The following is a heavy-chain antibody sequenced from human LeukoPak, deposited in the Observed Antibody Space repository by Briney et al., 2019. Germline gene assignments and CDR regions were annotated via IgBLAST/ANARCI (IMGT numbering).Heavy chain of an antibody. Sequence: SVKVSCKPSGGSFSSYAISLVRQAPGRGLEWMGRIIPIFGTANYAQKFQGRVTITTDESTSTAYMELSSLRSEDTAVYYCLCGDGVATHGSCDDWGQGTLVTVSS. CDR3: LCGDGVATHGSCDD. V-gene: IGHV1-69*05. D-gene: IGHD2-21*01. CDR1: GGSFSSYA. CDR2: IIPIFGTA. J-gene: IGHJ4*02.